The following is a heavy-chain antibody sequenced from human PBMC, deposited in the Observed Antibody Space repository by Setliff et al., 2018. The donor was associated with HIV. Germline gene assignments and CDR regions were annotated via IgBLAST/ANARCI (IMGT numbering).Heavy chain of an antibody. Sequence: PSETLSLTCAVSTYSISSGYYWGWIRLPPGKGLEWIGSIYHSGSTYYNPSLKSRVTISVDTSKNQFSLKLSSVTAADTAVYYCARHGGITGTTDAFDIWGQGTMVTVS. J-gene: IGHJ3*02. D-gene: IGHD1-7*01. CDR3: ARHGGITGTTDAFDI. CDR2: IYHSGST. CDR1: TYSISSGYY. V-gene: IGHV4-38-2*01.